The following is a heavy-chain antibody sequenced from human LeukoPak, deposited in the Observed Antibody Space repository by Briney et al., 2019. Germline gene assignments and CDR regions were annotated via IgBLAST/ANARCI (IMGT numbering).Heavy chain of an antibody. D-gene: IGHD6-19*01. V-gene: IGHV3-48*03. CDR2: ISSSGSTI. CDR1: GFTFSSYE. J-gene: IGHJ4*02. Sequence: SGGSLRLSCAASGFTFSSYEMNWVRQAPGKGLEWVSYISSSGSTIYYADSVKGRFTISRDNSKNTLYLQMNSLRAEDTAVYYCAKGIIAVVPRDGGLLDYWGQGTLVTVSS. CDR3: AKGIIAVVPRDGGLLDY.